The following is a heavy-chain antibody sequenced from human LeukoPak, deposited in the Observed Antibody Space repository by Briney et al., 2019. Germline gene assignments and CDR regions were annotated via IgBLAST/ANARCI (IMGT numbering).Heavy chain of an antibody. CDR1: GFTFSSYW. D-gene: IGHD6-13*01. Sequence: PGGSLRLSCAASGFTFSSYWMSWVRQAPGKGLEWVANIKQDGSEKYYVDSVKGRVTISRDNAKNSLYLQMNSLRAEDTAVYYCARGVRQPYYYYYYMDVWGKGTTVTVSS. J-gene: IGHJ6*03. V-gene: IGHV3-7*01. CDR3: ARGVRQPYYYYYYMDV. CDR2: IKQDGSEK.